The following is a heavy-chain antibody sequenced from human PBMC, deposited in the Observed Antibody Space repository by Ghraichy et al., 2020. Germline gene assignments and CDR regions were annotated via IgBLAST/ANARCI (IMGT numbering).Heavy chain of an antibody. D-gene: IGHD3-10*01. CDR2: ISSNGGST. V-gene: IGHV3-64D*06. J-gene: IGHJ3*02. CDR1: GFTFSSYA. Sequence: GGSLRLSCAASGFTFSSYAMHWVRQAPGKGLEWVSAISSNGGSTYYADSVKGRFTISRDNSKNTLYLQMSSLRAEDTAVYYCVKDNRYEYGSGSYSPDSNDAFDIWGQGRMVTVSS. CDR3: VKDNRYEYGSGSYSPDSNDAFDI.